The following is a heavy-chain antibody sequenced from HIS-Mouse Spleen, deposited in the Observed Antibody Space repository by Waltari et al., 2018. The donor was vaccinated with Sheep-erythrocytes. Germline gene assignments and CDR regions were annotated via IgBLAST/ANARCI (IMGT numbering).Heavy chain of an antibody. CDR3: ARGGGYDILTGYYGSFDY. CDR2: INHSGST. CDR1: GGSFSGYY. J-gene: IGHJ4*02. Sequence: QVQLQQWGAGLLKPSETLSLTCAVYGGSFSGYYWSWIRQPPGKGLEWIGEINHSGSTNYHPSLKSRVTISVDTSKNQFSLKLSSVTAADTAVYYCARGGGYDILTGYYGSFDYWGQGTLVTVSS. D-gene: IGHD3-9*01. V-gene: IGHV4-34*01.